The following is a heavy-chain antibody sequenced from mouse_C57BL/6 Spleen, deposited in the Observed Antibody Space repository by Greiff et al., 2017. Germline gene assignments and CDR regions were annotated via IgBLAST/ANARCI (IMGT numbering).Heavy chain of an antibody. D-gene: IGHD4-1*01. J-gene: IGHJ2*01. V-gene: IGHV5-6*02. CDR1: GFTFSSYG. CDR2: ISSGGSYT. Sequence: EVKLVESGGDLVKPGGSLKLSCAASGFTFSSYGMSWVRQTPDKRLEWVATISSGGSYTYYPDSVKGRFTISRDNAKNTLYLQMSSLKSEDTAMYYCASRTGKEDYFDYWGQGTTLTVSS. CDR3: ASRTGKEDYFDY.